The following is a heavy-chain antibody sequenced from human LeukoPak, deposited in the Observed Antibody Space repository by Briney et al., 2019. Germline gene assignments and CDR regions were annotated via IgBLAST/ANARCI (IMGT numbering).Heavy chain of an antibody. CDR1: GFTFSSYA. CDR2: ISYDGSNK. CDR3: ARYQIGGDYYMDV. V-gene: IGHV3-30-3*01. D-gene: IGHD3-16*01. J-gene: IGHJ6*03. Sequence: GRSLRLSCAASGFTFSSYAMHWVRQAPGRGLEWVAVISYDGSNKYYADSVKGRFTTSRDNSKNTLYLQMNSLRAEDTAVYYCARYQIGGDYYMDVWGKGTTVTVSS.